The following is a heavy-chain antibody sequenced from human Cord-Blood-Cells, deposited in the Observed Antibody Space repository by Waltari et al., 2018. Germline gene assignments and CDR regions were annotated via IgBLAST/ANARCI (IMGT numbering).Heavy chain of an antibody. CDR2: IYGGGST. CDR3: ARALPGYWYFDL. V-gene: IGHV3-53*01. Sequence: EVQLVESGGGLIQPGGSLRLSCAASGFTVSSNYMSWVRQAPGKGLEWVSVIYGGGSTYYADSVKGRFTSSRDNYKNTLYLQMNSLRAEDTAVYYCARALPGYWYFDLWGRGTLVTVSS. CDR1: GFTVSSNY. J-gene: IGHJ2*01.